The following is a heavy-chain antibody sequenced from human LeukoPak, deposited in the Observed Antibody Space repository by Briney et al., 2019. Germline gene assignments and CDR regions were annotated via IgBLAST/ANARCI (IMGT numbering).Heavy chain of an antibody. J-gene: IGHJ4*02. CDR1: GGSISSYY. D-gene: IGHD6-19*01. CDR2: IYYSGST. V-gene: IGHV4-59*01. Sequence: PSETLSLTCTVSGGSISSYYWSWIRQPPGKGLEWIGYIYYSGSTNYNPSLKSRVTISVDTSKDQFSLKLSSVTAADTAVYYCARHNGIAVAHILYYFDYWGQGTLVTVSS. CDR3: ARHNGIAVAHILYYFDY.